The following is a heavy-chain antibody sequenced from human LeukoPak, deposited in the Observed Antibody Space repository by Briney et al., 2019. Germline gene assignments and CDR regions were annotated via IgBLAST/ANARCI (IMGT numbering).Heavy chain of an antibody. CDR1: GYTFTSYA. J-gene: IGHJ1*01. CDR3: ARKGLVSGWYQEYFQY. CDR2: INAGNCNT. D-gene: IGHD6-13*01. Sequence: ASVKVSCKASGYTFTSYAMHWVRQAPGQGREGMGVINAGNCNTKYSQKFQGRVTITRDTTASTAYMQPSSLRPEDTAVDYCARKGLVSGWYQEYFQYWGQGTLVTVSS. V-gene: IGHV1-3*01.